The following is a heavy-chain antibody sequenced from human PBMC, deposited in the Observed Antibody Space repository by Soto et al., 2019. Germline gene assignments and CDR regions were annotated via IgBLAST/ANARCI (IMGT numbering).Heavy chain of an antibody. Sequence: SETLSLTCTVSGGSISSYYWSWIRQPPGKGLEWIGYIYYSGSTNYNPSLKSRVTISVDTSKNQFSLKLSSVTAADTAVYYCARVYSSGFLDYWGQGTLVTVSS. CDR2: IYYSGST. V-gene: IGHV4-59*01. CDR1: GGSISSYY. CDR3: ARVYSSGFLDY. D-gene: IGHD6-19*01. J-gene: IGHJ4*02.